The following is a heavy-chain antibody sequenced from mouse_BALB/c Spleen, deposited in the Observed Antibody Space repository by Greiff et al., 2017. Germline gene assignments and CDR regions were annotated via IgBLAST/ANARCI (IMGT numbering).Heavy chain of an antibody. Sequence: QVHVKQSGAELVRPGSSVKISCKASGYAFSSYWMNWVKQRPGQGLEWIGQIYPGDGDTNYNGKFKGKATLTADKSSSTAYMQLSSLTSEDSAVYFCARSGYYGSSFDYWGQGTTLTVSS. J-gene: IGHJ2*01. CDR3: ARSGYYGSSFDY. CDR1: GYAFSSYW. CDR2: IYPGDGDT. D-gene: IGHD1-1*01. V-gene: IGHV1-80*01.